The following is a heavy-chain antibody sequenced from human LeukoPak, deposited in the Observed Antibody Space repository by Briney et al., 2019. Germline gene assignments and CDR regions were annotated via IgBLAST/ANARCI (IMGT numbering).Heavy chain of an antibody. Sequence: GGPLRLPLEASELTFIKAWMSWSGKAQGKGLKWFAQIKSKTDGGTTDYAAPVKGRFTISRDDSKNSLYLLMNSLKTEDTAVYYCTTEDYGDYVPDYWGQGTLVTVSS. CDR2: IKSKTDGGTT. V-gene: IGHV3-15*01. CDR3: TTEDYGDYVPDY. J-gene: IGHJ4*02. CDR1: ELTFIKAW. D-gene: IGHD4-17*01.